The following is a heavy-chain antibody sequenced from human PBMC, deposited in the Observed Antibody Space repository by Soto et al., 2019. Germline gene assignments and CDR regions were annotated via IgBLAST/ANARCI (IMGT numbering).Heavy chain of an antibody. CDR2: IYYSGST. CDR1: GGSISSGDYY. CDR3: ARGLNWNDVWWDY. J-gene: IGHJ4*02. V-gene: IGHV4-30-4*01. Sequence: SETLSLTCTVSGGSISSGDYYWSWIRQPPGKGLEWIGYIYYSGSTYYNPSLKSRVTISVDTSKNQFSLKLSSVTAADTAVYYCARGLNWNDVWWDYWGQGTLVTVSS. D-gene: IGHD1-1*01.